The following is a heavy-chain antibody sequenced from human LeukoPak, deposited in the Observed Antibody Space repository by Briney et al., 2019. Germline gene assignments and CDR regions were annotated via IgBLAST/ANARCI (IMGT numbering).Heavy chain of an antibody. J-gene: IGHJ4*02. CDR2: IWYDGSNK. Sequence: GGSLRLSCAASGFTFSSYGMHWVRQAPGKGLEWVAVIWYDGSNKYYADSVKGRFTISRDNSKNTLYLQMNSLRAEDTAVYYCAREGVDDSSGYYYDYWGQGTLVTVSS. V-gene: IGHV3-33*08. CDR3: AREGVDDSSGYYYDY. D-gene: IGHD3-22*01. CDR1: GFTFSSYG.